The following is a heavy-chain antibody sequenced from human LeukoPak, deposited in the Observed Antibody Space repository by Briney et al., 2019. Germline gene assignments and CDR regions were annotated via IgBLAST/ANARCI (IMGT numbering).Heavy chain of an antibody. Sequence: AGGSLRLSCAASGFTFSSYSMNWVRQAPGKGLEWVSSISSSSSYIYYADSVKGRFTISRDNAKNSLYLQMNSLRAEDTAVYYCARLRVRGVIIDYWGQGTLVTVSS. CDR3: ARLRVRGVIIDY. CDR2: ISSSSSYI. D-gene: IGHD3-10*01. V-gene: IGHV3-21*01. J-gene: IGHJ4*02. CDR1: GFTFSSYS.